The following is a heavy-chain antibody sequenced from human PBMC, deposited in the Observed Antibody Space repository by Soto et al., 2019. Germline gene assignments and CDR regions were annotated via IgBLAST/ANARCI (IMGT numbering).Heavy chain of an antibody. Sequence: QVQLVESGGGVVQPGRSLRLSCAASGFNFSTYGMHWVRQAPGKGLEWVAITWYDGGNKYYADSVKGRFTISRDNSKNTLYLQMNGLRAEDTAVYFCARDALGDGYNYPDYWGQGTLVTVSS. V-gene: IGHV3-33*01. CDR3: ARDALGDGYNYPDY. CDR1: GFNFSTYG. D-gene: IGHD5-12*01. J-gene: IGHJ4*02. CDR2: TWYDGGNK.